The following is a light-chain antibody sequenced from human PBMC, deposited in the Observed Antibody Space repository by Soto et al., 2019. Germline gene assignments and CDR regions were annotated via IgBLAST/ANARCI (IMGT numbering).Light chain of an antibody. V-gene: IGKV1-5*03. Sequence: IQMTQSPSTLSASVGDRVTITCGASENINMWLAWYQQKPGKAPRLLIQRASRVERGVPSRFSGSGYDTEFTLTISSMQTEDFATYYCQQSYSNPRTFGQGTKVDI. J-gene: IGKJ1*01. CDR2: RAS. CDR1: ENINMW. CDR3: QQSYSNPRT.